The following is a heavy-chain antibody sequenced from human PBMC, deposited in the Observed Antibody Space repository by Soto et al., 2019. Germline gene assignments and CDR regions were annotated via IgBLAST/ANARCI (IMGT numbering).Heavy chain of an antibody. CDR3: AKFGMATTKRSPPYYYDY. V-gene: IGHV3-23*01. Sequence: GGSLRLSCAASGFTFSTYAMSWVRQAPGKGLEWVSTISGSDSSTYYADSVKGRFTFSRDNFKNTLYLQMNSLRAEDTAVYYCAKFGMATTKRSPPYYYDYWGQGTLVTVSS. CDR2: ISGSDSST. D-gene: IGHD1-1*01. CDR1: GFTFSTYA. J-gene: IGHJ4*02.